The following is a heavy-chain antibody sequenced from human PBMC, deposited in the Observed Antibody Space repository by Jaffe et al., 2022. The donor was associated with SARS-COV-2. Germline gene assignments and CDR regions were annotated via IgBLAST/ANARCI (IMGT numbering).Heavy chain of an antibody. CDR2: ILSNDEK. V-gene: IGHV2-26*01. D-gene: IGHD6-19*01. CDR1: GFSLSDPRMG. CDR3: ARTHSSGWYVDWFDP. J-gene: IGHJ5*02. Sequence: QVTLKESGPVLVKPTETLTLTCTVSGFSLSDPRMGVSWIRQPPGKALEWLAHILSNDEKSYNTSLKKRLTISKDTSKSQVVLSMTNMDPVDTATYYCARTHSSGWYVDWFDPWGQGTLVTVSS.